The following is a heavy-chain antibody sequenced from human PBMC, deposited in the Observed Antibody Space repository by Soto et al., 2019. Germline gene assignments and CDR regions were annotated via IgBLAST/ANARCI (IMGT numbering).Heavy chain of an antibody. J-gene: IGHJ4*02. CDR3: VGGQYYFDY. CDR2: ISYGGSNK. CDR1: GFPFTTYG. Sequence: QVQLVESGGGVVQPGRSLRLSCAASGFPFTTYGMHWVREGPGKGLEWVAVISYGGSNKFYADSVKGRFTISRDNSKNTLYLQMSSLRPDDTALYYCVGGQYYFDYRGQGTLVIVSS. V-gene: IGHV3-30*03. D-gene: IGHD3-10*01.